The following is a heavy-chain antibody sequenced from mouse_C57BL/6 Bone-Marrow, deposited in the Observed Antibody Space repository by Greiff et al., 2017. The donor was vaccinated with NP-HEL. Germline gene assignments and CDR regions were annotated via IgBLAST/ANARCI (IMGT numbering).Heavy chain of an antibody. CDR2: IYPGDGDT. CDR3: ARTGFAY. V-gene: IGHV1-82*01. CDR1: GYAFSSSW. Sequence: QVQLKESGPELVKPGASVKISCKASGYAFSSSWMNWVKQRPGKGLEWIGRIYPGDGDTNYNGKFKGKATLTADKSSSTAYMQLSGLTSEDSAVYFCARTGFAYWGQGTLVTVSA. J-gene: IGHJ3*01.